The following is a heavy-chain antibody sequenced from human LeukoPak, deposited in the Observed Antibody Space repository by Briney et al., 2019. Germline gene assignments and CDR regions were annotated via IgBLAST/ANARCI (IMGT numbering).Heavy chain of an antibody. CDR2: VSATGAAI. J-gene: IGHJ4*02. CDR3: ARLWGFKDTHY. CDR1: GITFSSFE. V-gene: IGHV3-48*03. Sequence: GGSLRLSCTASGITFSSFEMNWVRQAPGKGLEWISYVSATGAAIDYADSVKGRFTISRDNAKNSLILQMSSLRAEATAVYYCARLWGFKDTHYWGQGTVVTVSS. D-gene: IGHD3-16*01.